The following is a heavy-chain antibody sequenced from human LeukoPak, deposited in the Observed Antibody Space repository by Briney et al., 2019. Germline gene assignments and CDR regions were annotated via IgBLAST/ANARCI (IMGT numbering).Heavy chain of an antibody. Sequence: GGSLRLSCAASGFTFSSYWMSWVRQAPGKGLEWVANIKQDGSEKYYVDSVKGRFTISRDNAKNSVYLQMNSLRAEDTAVYYCARGPPSTRYCSSTSCYLVYWGQGTLVTVSS. J-gene: IGHJ4*02. CDR2: IKQDGSEK. V-gene: IGHV3-7*03. D-gene: IGHD2-2*01. CDR1: GFTFSSYW. CDR3: ARGPPSTRYCSSTSCYLVY.